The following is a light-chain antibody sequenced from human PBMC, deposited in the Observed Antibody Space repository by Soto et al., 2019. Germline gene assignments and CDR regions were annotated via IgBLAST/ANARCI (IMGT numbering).Light chain of an antibody. CDR1: QSISSY. J-gene: IGKJ1*01. V-gene: IGKV1-39*01. Sequence: ITSLASQSISSYLNWYQQKPGKAPKLLIYAASSLQSGVPSRFSGIRSGTAFNITLRSLQPDDFATYYYQGSYSTPWRFGQGTKVDIK. CDR3: QGSYSTPWR. CDR2: AAS.